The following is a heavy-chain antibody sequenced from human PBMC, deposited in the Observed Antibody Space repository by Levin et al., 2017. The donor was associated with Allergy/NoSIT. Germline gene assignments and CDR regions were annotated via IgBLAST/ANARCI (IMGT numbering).Heavy chain of an antibody. CDR2: IYYSGST. V-gene: IGHV4-59*13. D-gene: IGHD2-15*01. CDR3: ARDRVVASSGTFYYYGMAV. CDR1: GASISSYH. Sequence: SQTLSLPCIVSGASISSYHWSWLRQPPGKGLEWIGYIYYSGSTKYNPSLKSRATMSVDTSKNQFSLTLKSVTAADTAVYFCARDRVVASSGTFYYYGMAVWGQGTTVTVSS. J-gene: IGHJ6*02.